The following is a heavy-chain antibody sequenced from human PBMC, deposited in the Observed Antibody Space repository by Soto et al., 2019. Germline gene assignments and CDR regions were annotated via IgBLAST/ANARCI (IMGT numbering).Heavy chain of an antibody. CDR1: GGSISSGGYY. CDR2: IYYSGST. D-gene: IGHD3-22*01. CDR3: ARENYYDSSANDY. Sequence: SETLSLTCTVSGGSISSGGYYWSWIRQHPGKGLEWIGYIYYSGSTYYNPSLKSRVTISVDTSKNQFSLKLSSVTAADTAVYYCARENYYDSSANDYWGQGTLVTAPQ. J-gene: IGHJ4*02. V-gene: IGHV4-31*03.